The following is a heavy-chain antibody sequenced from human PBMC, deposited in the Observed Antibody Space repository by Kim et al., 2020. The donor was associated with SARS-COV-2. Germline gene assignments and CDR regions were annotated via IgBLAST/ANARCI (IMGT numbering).Heavy chain of an antibody. D-gene: IGHD2-15*01. Sequence: GESLKISCKGSGYSFISYWIAWVRQMPGKGLEWMGIIYTGDSDTRYSPSFQGQVTISVDKSISTAYLQWSSLKASDTAMYYCARRYCSGGTCSDAFDIWGQGTMVTVSS. CDR3: ARRYCSGGTCSDAFDI. V-gene: IGHV5-51*01. CDR2: IYTGDSDT. CDR1: GYSFISYW. J-gene: IGHJ3*02.